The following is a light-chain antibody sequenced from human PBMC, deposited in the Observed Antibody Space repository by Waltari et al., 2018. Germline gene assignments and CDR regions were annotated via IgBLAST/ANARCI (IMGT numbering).Light chain of an antibody. CDR2: GAS. V-gene: IGKV3-20*01. CDR3: QQYGSSLF. CDR1: QSVSSSY. Sequence: EIVLTQSPGTLSLSPGERATLSCRARQSVSSSYLAWYQQKPGQAPRLLIYGASSRATGIPDRFSGSGSGTDFTLTINRLEPEDSAVYYCQQYGSSLFFGQGTQLEIK. J-gene: IGKJ2*01.